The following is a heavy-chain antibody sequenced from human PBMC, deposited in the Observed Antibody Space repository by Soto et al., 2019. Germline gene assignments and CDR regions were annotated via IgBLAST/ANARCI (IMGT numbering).Heavy chain of an antibody. CDR2: INHSGST. D-gene: IGHD6-13*01. Sequence: QVQLQQWGAGLLKPSETLSLTCAVYGGSFSGYYWSWIRQPPGKGLEWIGEINHSGSTNYNPSLKSRVTISVDTSKNQFSLKLSSVTAADTAVYYCARGLISEASGLISSTVDYWGQGTLVTVSS. V-gene: IGHV4-34*01. CDR1: GGSFSGYY. J-gene: IGHJ4*02. CDR3: ARGLISEASGLISSTVDY.